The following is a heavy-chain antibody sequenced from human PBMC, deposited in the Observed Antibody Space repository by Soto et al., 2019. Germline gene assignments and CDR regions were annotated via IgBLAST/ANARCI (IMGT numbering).Heavy chain of an antibody. Sequence: QVQLQESGPGLVKPSETLSLSCTVSGGSISSYYWSWFRQSPGKRMEWIGYVHHSWGSSYNPSLQSRVAISLDTSKSQFSLKLTSVTATDTAVYYCARQGFGPLHGLVDVWGQGTKVTVSS. CDR2: VHHSWGS. D-gene: IGHD3-10*01. J-gene: IGHJ6*02. CDR1: GGSISSYY. CDR3: ARQGFGPLHGLVDV. V-gene: IGHV4-59*08.